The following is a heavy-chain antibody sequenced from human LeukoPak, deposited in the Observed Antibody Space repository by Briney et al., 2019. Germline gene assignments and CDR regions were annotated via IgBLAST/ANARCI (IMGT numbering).Heavy chain of an antibody. D-gene: IGHD3-3*01. CDR2: IIPIFGTA. CDR3: ARDPTVDFWSGLQGVDY. J-gene: IGHJ4*02. Sequence: ASVKVSCKASGGTFSSYAISWVRQAPGQGLEWMGGIIPIFGTANYAQKFQGRVTITADESTSTAYMELSSLRAEDTAVYYCARDPTVDFWSGLQGVDYWGQGTLVTVSS. V-gene: IGHV1-69*13. CDR1: GGTFSSYA.